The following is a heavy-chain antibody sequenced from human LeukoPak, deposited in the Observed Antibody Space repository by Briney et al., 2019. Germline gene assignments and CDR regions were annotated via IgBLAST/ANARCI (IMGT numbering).Heavy chain of an antibody. J-gene: IGHJ6*02. V-gene: IGHV4-34*01. Sequence: SETLSLTCAVYGGSFSGYYWSWIRQPPGKGLEWIGEINHSGSTNYNPSLKSRVTISVDTSKNQFSLKLSSVTAADTAVYYCARDRHLRRGMDVWGQGTTVTVSS. CDR3: ARDRHLRRGMDV. CDR1: GGSFSGYY. CDR2: INHSGST. D-gene: IGHD3-16*02.